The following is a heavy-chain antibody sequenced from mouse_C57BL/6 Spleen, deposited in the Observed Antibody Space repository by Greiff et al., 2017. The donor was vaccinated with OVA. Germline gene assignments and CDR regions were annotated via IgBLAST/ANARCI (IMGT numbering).Heavy chain of an antibody. CDR2: ISDGGSYT. Sequence: EVQRVESGGGLVKPGGSLKLSCAASGFTFSSYAMSWVRQTPEKRLEWVATISDGGSYTYYPDNVKGRFTISRDKAKNNRYLQMSHLKSEDTAMYYCARAELGTFAYWGQGTLVTVSA. CDR3: ARAELGTFAY. V-gene: IGHV5-4*01. J-gene: IGHJ3*01. CDR1: GFTFSSYA. D-gene: IGHD4-1*01.